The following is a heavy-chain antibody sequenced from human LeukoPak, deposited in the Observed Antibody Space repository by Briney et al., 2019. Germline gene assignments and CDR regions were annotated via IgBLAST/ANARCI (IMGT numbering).Heavy chain of an antibody. V-gene: IGHV3-23*01. Sequence: GGSLRLSCAASGLAFSRYAMTWVRQAPGKGLEWVSAISGSGGSTYYADSVKGRFTISRDNSKNTLFLQMNSLRAEDTAVYYGIPVAGTGFGYWGQGTLVTVSS. CDR3: IPVAGTGFGY. CDR2: ISGSGGST. CDR1: GLAFSRYA. J-gene: IGHJ4*02. D-gene: IGHD6-19*01.